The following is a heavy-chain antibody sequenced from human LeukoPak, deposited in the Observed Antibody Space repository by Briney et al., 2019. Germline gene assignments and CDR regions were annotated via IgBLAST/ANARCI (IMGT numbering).Heavy chain of an antibody. CDR3: ARVSGWYFSFFDY. D-gene: IGHD6-19*01. J-gene: IGHJ4*02. V-gene: IGHV4-59*01. CDR2: IYYSGST. CDR1: GGSISSYY. Sequence: SETLSLTCTVSGGSISSYYWSWIRQPPGKGLEWIGYIYYSGSTNYNPSLKSRVTISVDTSKNQFSPKLSSVTAADTAVYYCARVSGWYFSFFDYWGQGTLVTVSS.